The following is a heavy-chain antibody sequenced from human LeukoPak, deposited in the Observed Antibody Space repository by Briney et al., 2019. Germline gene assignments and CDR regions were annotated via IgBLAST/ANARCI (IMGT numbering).Heavy chain of an antibody. V-gene: IGHV4-34*01. CDR1: GGSFSGDY. Sequence: PSETLSLTCAVYGGSFSGDYWSWIRQPPGKGLEWIGEINHSGSTNYNPSLKSRVTISVDTSKNQFSLKLSSVTAADTAVYYCARGYVAVADYWGQGTLVTVSS. D-gene: IGHD6-19*01. CDR2: INHSGST. J-gene: IGHJ4*02. CDR3: ARGYVAVADY.